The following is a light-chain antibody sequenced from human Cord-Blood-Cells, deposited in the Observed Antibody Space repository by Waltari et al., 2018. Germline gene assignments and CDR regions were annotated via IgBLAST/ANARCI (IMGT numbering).Light chain of an antibody. CDR1: SSDVGGYNH. J-gene: IGLJ2*01. Sequence: QSALTQPASVSGSPGQSITISCPGTSSDVGGYNHVSWYHQHPGKAPKLMIYDVSNRPSGVSNRFSGSKSGNTASLTISGLQAEDEADYYCSSYTSSSTVVFGGGTKLTVL. V-gene: IGLV2-14*01. CDR3: SSYTSSSTVV. CDR2: DVS.